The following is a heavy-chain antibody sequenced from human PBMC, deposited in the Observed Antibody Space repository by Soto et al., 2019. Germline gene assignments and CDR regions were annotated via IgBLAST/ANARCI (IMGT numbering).Heavy chain of an antibody. CDR3: TTGVNQWLANDY. D-gene: IGHD6-19*01. CDR1: GFAFSNAG. V-gene: IGHV3-15*07. J-gene: IGHJ4*02. Sequence: EVQLVESGGGLVKPGGSLPLSGAPSGFAFSNAGLNWVRQAPGTGLEWVGGIKRKSDVEPTDYAAPVRGRFGISRDDSRNTLHLQMNSLRNEDTAVYYCTTGVNQWLANDYWGQGTLVTVSS. CDR2: IKRKSDVEPT.